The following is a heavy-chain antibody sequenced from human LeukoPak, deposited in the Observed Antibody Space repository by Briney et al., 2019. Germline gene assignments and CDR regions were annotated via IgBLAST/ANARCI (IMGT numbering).Heavy chain of an antibody. CDR2: ISYDGSNK. D-gene: IGHD6-6*01. CDR3: ARGRVEYSSSSFDY. V-gene: IGHV3-30*03. CDR1: GFTFSSYS. Sequence: GGSLRLSCAASGFTFSSYSMNWVRQAPGKGLEWVAVISYDGSNKYYADSVKGRFTISRDNSKNTLYLQMNSLGAEDTAVYYCARGRVEYSSSSFDYWGQGTLVTVSS. J-gene: IGHJ4*02.